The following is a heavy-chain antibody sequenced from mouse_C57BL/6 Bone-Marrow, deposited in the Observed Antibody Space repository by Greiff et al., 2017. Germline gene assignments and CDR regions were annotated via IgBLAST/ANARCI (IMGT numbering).Heavy chain of an antibody. CDR3: ARRYYSLDY. V-gene: IGHV1-19*01. J-gene: IGHJ4*01. CDR1: GFTFNDYY. Sequence: EVQLQQSGPVLVKPGASVKMSCKASGFTFNDYYMNWVKQSHGKSLEWIGVINPYNGGTSYNQKFKGKATFTVDKSSNTAYMELNSLTSEDSAVYYCARRYYSLDYWGQGTSVTVSS. CDR2: INPYNGGT.